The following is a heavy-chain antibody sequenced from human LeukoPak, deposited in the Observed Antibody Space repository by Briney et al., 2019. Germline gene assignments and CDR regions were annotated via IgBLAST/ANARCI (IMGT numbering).Heavy chain of an antibody. CDR1: GLTFSSYW. CDR2: ISSDSRTI. CDR3: ARYGSGTSYITNYFDY. Sequence: GGSLRLSCAASGLTFSSYWMTWVRQAPGKGLEWVSYISSDSRTIYYADSVKGRFTISRDNAKNSLYLQMKSLRDEDTAVYYCARYGSGTSYITNYFDYWGQGTLVTVSS. D-gene: IGHD3-10*01. V-gene: IGHV3-48*02. J-gene: IGHJ4*02.